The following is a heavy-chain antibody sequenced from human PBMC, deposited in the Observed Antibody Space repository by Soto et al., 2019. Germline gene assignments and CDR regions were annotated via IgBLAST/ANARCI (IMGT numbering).Heavy chain of an antibody. D-gene: IGHD3-22*01. CDR3: ASNGLDRYYYDGSGYYLLWY. J-gene: IGHJ4*02. V-gene: IGHV1-69*06. Sequence: SVKVSCKASGGTFSSYAISWVRQAPGQGLEWMGGIIPIFGTANYAQKFQGRVTITADKSTSTAYMELSSLRSEDTAVYYCASNGLDRYYYDGSGYYLLWYWGQGTLVTVSS. CDR1: GGTFSSYA. CDR2: IIPIFGTA.